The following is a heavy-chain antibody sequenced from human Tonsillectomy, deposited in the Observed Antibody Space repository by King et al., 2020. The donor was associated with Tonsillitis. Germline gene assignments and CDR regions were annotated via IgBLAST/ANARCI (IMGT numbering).Heavy chain of an antibody. Sequence: VQLVESGGGLVQPGRSLRLSCTASGFTFGDYAMSWVRQAPGKGLEWVGFIRSKVDGGTTEYAASVKGRFIISRDDSKSIAYLQMNSLKTEDTAVYYCTREIAENDYWGQGTLVTVSS. CDR3: TREIAENDY. D-gene: IGHD6-13*01. CDR2: IRSKVDGGTT. CDR1: GFTFGDYA. J-gene: IGHJ4*02. V-gene: IGHV3-49*04.